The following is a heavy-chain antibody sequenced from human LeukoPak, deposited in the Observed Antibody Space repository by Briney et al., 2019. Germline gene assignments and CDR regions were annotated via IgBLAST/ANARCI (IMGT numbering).Heavy chain of an antibody. CDR1: GYTFTGYY. CDR3: ARGNPTQLLRYFDWLLDY. J-gene: IGHJ4*02. D-gene: IGHD3-9*01. Sequence: ASVKVSCKASGYTFTGYYMHWVRQAPGQGLEWMGRINPNSGGTNYAQKFQGRVTMTRDTSISTAYMELSRLRSDDTAVYYRARGNPTQLLRYFDWLLDYWGQGTLVTVSS. V-gene: IGHV1-2*06. CDR2: INPNSGGT.